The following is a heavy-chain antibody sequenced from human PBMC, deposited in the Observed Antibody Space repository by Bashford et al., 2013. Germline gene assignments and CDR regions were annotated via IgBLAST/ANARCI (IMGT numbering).Heavy chain of an antibody. Sequence: SETLSLTCGVYGGSFSGYYWTWIRQPPGQGLEWIGRINTSGSTNYNPSLKSRVTMSIDTSKNQVSLTLNSVTATDTSVYYCARSPLRPRLRYFDLWGRGTLVTVSS. CDR3: ARSPLRPRLRYFDL. V-gene: IGHV4-59*10. CDR1: GGSFSGYY. J-gene: IGHJ2*01. D-gene: IGHD3-16*01. CDR2: INTSGST.